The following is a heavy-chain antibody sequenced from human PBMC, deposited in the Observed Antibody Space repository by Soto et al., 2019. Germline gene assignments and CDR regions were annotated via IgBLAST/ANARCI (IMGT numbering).Heavy chain of an antibody. V-gene: IGHV3-48*03. D-gene: IGHD1-1*01. CDR1: GFTFSSYE. J-gene: IGHJ3*02. CDR2: ISSSGSTI. Sequence: WGSLRLSCAASGFTFSSYEMNWVRQAPGKGLEWVSYISSSGSTIYYADSVKGRFTISRDNAKNSLYLQMNSLRAEDTAVYYCARVPTIGNACDIWGKGKMVNVS. CDR3: ARVPTIGNACDI.